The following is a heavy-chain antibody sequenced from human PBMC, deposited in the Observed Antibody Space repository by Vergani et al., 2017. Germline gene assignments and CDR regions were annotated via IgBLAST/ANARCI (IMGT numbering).Heavy chain of an antibody. CDR1: GGTFSSYA. Sequence: QVQLVQSGAEVKKPGSSVKVSCKASGGTFSSYAISWVRQAPGQGLEWMGGIIPIFGTANYAKKFQGRVTITADESTSTAYMELSSLRSEDTAVYYCARENCSSTSCYPYWFDPWGQGTLVTVSS. CDR2: IIPIFGTA. V-gene: IGHV1-69*01. D-gene: IGHD2-2*01. J-gene: IGHJ5*02. CDR3: ARENCSSTSCYPYWFDP.